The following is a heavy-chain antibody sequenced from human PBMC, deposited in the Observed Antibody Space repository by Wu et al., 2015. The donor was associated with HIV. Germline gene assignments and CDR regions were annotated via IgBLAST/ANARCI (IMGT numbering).Heavy chain of an antibody. J-gene: IGHJ5*02. Sequence: QVQLVQSGAEVKKPGASVKVSCKASGYTFTGYYMHWVRQAPGQGLEWMGWINPNSGGTNYAQKFQGRVTMTRDTSISTAYMELSRLRSDDTAVYYCARDWSSSTSWPSRFDPWGQGTLVTVSS. D-gene: IGHD2-2*01. V-gene: IGHV1-2*02. CDR1: GYTFTGYY. CDR3: ARDWSSSTSWPSRFDP. CDR2: INPNSGGT.